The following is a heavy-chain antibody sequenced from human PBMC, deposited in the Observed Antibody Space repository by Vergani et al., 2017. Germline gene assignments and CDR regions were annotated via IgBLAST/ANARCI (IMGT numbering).Heavy chain of an antibody. CDR2: IYSGGST. Sequence: EVHLLESGGGQVEAGGSLRLSCVASGFTFSNSAMSWVRQAPGKGLEWVSIIYSGGSTYYADSVKGRFTISRDNSKNTLYLQMNSLRAEDTAVYYCAREITSARGMDVWGQGTTVTVSS. CDR1: GFTFSNSA. V-gene: IGHV3-66*02. CDR3: AREITSARGMDV. J-gene: IGHJ6*02. D-gene: IGHD1-1*01.